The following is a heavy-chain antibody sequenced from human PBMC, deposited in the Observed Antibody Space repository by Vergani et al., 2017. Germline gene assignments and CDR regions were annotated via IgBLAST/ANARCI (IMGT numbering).Heavy chain of an antibody. CDR1: GFTFSSYA. V-gene: IGHV3-23*01. Sequence: EVQLLESGGGLVQPGGSLRLSCAASGFTFSSYAMSWVRQVPGKGLEWVSGISGSGGNTYYANSVKGRFTISRDNGKKFLYLQMNSLRVEDTAVYYCAKVESYYDGPGYHVVGYGMDVWGQGTMVTVSS. CDR2: ISGSGGNT. CDR3: AKVESYYDGPGYHVVGYGMDV. D-gene: IGHD3-22*01. J-gene: IGHJ6*02.